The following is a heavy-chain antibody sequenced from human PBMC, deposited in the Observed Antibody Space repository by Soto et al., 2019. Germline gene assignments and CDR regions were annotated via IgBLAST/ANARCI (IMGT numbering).Heavy chain of an antibody. J-gene: IGHJ3*02. CDR2: ISYDGSNK. D-gene: IGHD1-26*01. CDR3: ARRRQGRSYSRTDAFDI. V-gene: IGHV3-30-3*01. Sequence: GSLRLSCAASGFTFSSYAMHWVRQAPGKGLEWVAVISYDGSNKYYADSVKGRFTISRDNSKNTLYLQMNSLRAEDTAVYYCARRRQGRSYSRTDAFDIWGQGTMATVSS. CDR1: GFTFSSYA.